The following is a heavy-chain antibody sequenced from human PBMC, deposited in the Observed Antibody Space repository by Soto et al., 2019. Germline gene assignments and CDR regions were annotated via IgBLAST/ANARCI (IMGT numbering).Heavy chain of an antibody. J-gene: IGHJ4*02. D-gene: IGHD6-19*01. V-gene: IGHV1-18*01. CDR1: GYTFTSYG. Sequence: QVQLVQSGAEVKKPGASVKVSCKASGYTFTSYGISWVRQAPGQGLEWMGWISAYNGNTNYAQKFQGRVTMTTDTPTSTPSMELRSLRSDDTAVYYCAIHHGYSSGYPGYWGQGTLVTVSS. CDR3: AIHHGYSSGYPGY. CDR2: ISAYNGNT.